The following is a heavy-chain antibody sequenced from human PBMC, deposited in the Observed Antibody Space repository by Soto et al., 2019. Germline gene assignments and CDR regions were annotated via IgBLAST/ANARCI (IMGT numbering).Heavy chain of an antibody. D-gene: IGHD4-17*01. CDR1: GVTFSNYG. J-gene: IGHJ4*02. CDR2: INSGGSNI. Sequence: EVRLVESGGNLIQPGGSLTLSCAASGVTFSNYGMTWVRQAPGEGLEWVSHINSGGSNILYADSVKGRFTISRDNGKNSVYLHMNSLIDEDTAVYYCAKDPDGDLDFDYWGQGTLVSVSS. V-gene: IGHV3-48*02. CDR3: AKDPDGDLDFDY.